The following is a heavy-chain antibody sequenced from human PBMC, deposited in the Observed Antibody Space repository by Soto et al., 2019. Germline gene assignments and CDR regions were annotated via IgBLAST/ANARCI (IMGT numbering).Heavy chain of an antibody. CDR1: GFTFSSYG. Sequence: AGGSLRLSCAASGFTFSSYGMHWVRQAPGKGLEWVAVISYDGSNKYYADSVKGRFTISRDNSKNTLYLQMNSLRAEDTAVYYCAKDMKQWLTYDAFDIWGQGTMVTVSS. V-gene: IGHV3-30*18. J-gene: IGHJ3*02. CDR3: AKDMKQWLTYDAFDI. CDR2: ISYDGSNK. D-gene: IGHD6-19*01.